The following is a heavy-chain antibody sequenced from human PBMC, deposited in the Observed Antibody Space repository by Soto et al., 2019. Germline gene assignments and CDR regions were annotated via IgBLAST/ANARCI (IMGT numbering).Heavy chain of an antibody. CDR2: IYYSGST. V-gene: IGHV4-31*03. CDR3: ARDRHNNFFDP. D-gene: IGHD6-6*01. J-gene: IGHJ5*02. Sequence: QVQLQESGPGLVKPSQTLSLTCTVSGASMSSGGCYWTWIRQSPGKGLEWIGYIYYSGSTYYNPSLESRVAMSLDTSRSQFSLTLHSATAADTAIYYCARDRHNNFFDPWGQGTLVTVSS. CDR1: GASMSSGGCY.